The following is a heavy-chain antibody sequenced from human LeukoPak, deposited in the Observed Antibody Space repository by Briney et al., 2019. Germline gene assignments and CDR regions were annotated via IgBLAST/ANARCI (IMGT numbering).Heavy chain of an antibody. CDR2: INPSGGST. CDR3: ARGPGWDYYYYYMDV. J-gene: IGHJ6*03. CDR1: GYTFTSYY. D-gene: IGHD1-14*01. V-gene: IGHV1-46*01. Sequence: ASVKVSCKASGYTFTSYYMHWVRQAPGQGLEWMGIINPSGGSTSYAQKFQGRVTMTRDTSTSTVYMELSSLRSEDTAVYYCARGPGWDYYYYYMDVWGKGTTVTVSS.